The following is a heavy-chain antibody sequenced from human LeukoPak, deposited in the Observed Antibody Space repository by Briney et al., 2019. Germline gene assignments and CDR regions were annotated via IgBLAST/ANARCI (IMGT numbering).Heavy chain of an antibody. Sequence: GGSLRLSCAASGFTFSAHAMHWVRQPTGKGLEWVSAIGTGGDTFYTGSVKGRFTISRDNSKNTLFLQMNSLRAEDTAVYYCARDRDWYTFDSWGQGVLVTVSS. D-gene: IGHD1-1*01. CDR3: ARDRDWYTFDS. CDR2: IGTGGDT. J-gene: IGHJ4*02. V-gene: IGHV3-13*01. CDR1: GFTFSAHA.